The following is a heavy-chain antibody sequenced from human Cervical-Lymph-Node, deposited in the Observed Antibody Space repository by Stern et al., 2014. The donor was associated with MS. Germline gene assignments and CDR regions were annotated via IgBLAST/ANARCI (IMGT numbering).Heavy chain of an antibody. CDR2: IYPYDSDT. CDR1: GYSFTIYY. V-gene: IGHV5-51*01. CDR3: ARHVQGFDY. Sequence: VQLLQSGAEVKKPGESLKISCTLSGYSFTIYYIAWVRQMPGKGLEWMGVIYPYDSDTTYSPSFQGQVTISADKSITTAYLQWSSLRASDTAMYYCARHVQGFDYWGQGTLVTVSS. J-gene: IGHJ4*02.